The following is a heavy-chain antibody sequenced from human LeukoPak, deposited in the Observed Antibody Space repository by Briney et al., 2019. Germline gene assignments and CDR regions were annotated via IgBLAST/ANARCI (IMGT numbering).Heavy chain of an antibody. CDR3: AKLDYYDSH. D-gene: IGHD3-22*01. V-gene: IGHV3-23*01. J-gene: IGHJ4*02. CDR2: ITGSGAST. Sequence: GGSLRLSCAASGFTFSSYAMSWVRQAPGKGLEWVSSITGSGASTYYADSVKGRFTISRDNSRNTLYLQMNSLRAEDTAVYYCAKLDYYDSHWGQGTLVTVSS. CDR1: GFTFSSYA.